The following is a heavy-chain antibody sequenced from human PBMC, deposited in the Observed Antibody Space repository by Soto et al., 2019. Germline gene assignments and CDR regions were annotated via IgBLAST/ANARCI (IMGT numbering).Heavy chain of an antibody. J-gene: IGHJ3*02. V-gene: IGHV4-59*01. CDR3: AREWIAAATNAFDI. CDR1: GGSISSYY. Sequence: PSETLSLTCTVSGGSISSYYWSWIRQPPGKGLEWIGYIYYSGSTNYNPSLKSRVTISVDTSKNQFSLKLSSVTAADTAAYYCAREWIAAATNAFDIWGQGTMVTVSS. CDR2: IYYSGST. D-gene: IGHD6-13*01.